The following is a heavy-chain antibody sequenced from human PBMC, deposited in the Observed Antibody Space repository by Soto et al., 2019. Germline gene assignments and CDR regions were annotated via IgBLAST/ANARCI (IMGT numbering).Heavy chain of an antibody. CDR2: INPSGGST. Sequence: ASVKVSCKAPGYTFTSYYMHWVRQAPGQGLEWMGIINPSGGSTSYAQKFQGRVTMTRDTSTSTVYMELSSLRSEDTAVYYCARDYGSGSYRSDYYYGMDVWGQGTTVTVSS. J-gene: IGHJ6*02. CDR1: GYTFTSYY. V-gene: IGHV1-46*01. D-gene: IGHD3-10*01. CDR3: ARDYGSGSYRSDYYYGMDV.